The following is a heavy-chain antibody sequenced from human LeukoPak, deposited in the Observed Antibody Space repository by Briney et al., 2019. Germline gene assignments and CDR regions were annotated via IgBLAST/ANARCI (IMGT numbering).Heavy chain of an antibody. CDR3: ARGGGNSGDDFDY. Sequence: SVKVSCKASGGTFSSYAISWVRQAPGQGLEWMGRIIPILGIANYAQKFQGRVTITADKSTSTAYMELSSLRSEDTAVYYCARGGGNSGDDFDYWGQGTLVTVSS. J-gene: IGHJ4*02. CDR1: GGTFSSYA. D-gene: IGHD4-23*01. V-gene: IGHV1-69*04. CDR2: IIPILGIA.